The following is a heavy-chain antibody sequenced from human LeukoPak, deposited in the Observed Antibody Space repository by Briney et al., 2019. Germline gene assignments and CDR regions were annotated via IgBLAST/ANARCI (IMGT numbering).Heavy chain of an antibody. CDR3: ARRGLLLWFGELFDY. J-gene: IGHJ4*02. CDR2: INHRGST. CDR1: GGSFSVCY. V-gene: IGHV4-34*01. Sequence: SDPLSLMCGVWGGSFSVCYGIWTRHPPGRAVVWIGEINHRGSTKHNPALNSRVPISGDTSKNHFSLKLSSVTAADTAVYYCARRGLLLWFGELFDYWGQGTLVTVSS. D-gene: IGHD3-10*01.